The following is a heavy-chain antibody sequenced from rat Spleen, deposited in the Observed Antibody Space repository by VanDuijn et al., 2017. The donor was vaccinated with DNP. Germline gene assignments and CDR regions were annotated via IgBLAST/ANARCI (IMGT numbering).Heavy chain of an antibody. Sequence: EVQLQESGPGLVKPSQSLSLTCSVTGYSITSNYWAWIRKFPGNKMEWMGYISYSGSTGYNPSLKSRISITRDTSKNQFFLQLNSVTTEDTATYYCASVPYYGYNSHYWGQGVMVTVSS. CDR3: ASVPYYGYNSHY. V-gene: IGHV3-1*01. CDR2: ISYSGST. D-gene: IGHD1-9*01. CDR1: GYSITSNY. J-gene: IGHJ2*01.